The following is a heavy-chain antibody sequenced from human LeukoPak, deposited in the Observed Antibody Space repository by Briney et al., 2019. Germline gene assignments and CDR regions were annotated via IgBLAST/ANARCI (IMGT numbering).Heavy chain of an antibody. V-gene: IGHV1-18*01. J-gene: IGHJ4*02. D-gene: IGHD6-19*01. CDR1: GYTFTSYG. Sequence: GASVKVSCKASGYTFTSYGISWVRQAPGQGLEWMGWISAYNGNTNYAQKLQGRGTMTTDTSTSTAYMELRSLRSDDTAVYYCARALPPHSSGWSPGFGDYWGQGTLVTVSS. CDR3: ARALPPHSSGWSPGFGDY. CDR2: ISAYNGNT.